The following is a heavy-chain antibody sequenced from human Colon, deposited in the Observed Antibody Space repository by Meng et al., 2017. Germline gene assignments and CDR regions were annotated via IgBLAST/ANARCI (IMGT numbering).Heavy chain of an antibody. V-gene: IGHV4-31*03. J-gene: IGHJ5*02. CDR2: FYFSGNT. Sequence: QVQLQESGPGLVTPLPTLSLTCTVAGDSISSGNHYWSWSRQHPGKGLEWIGYFYFSGNTYYNPSLKSRVAISVDTSKNQFSLNLRSVTAADTAVYYCARYYYDSSGVTYFDPWGQGTLVTVSS. CDR1: GDSISSGNHY. CDR3: ARYYYDSSGVTYFDP. D-gene: IGHD3-22*01.